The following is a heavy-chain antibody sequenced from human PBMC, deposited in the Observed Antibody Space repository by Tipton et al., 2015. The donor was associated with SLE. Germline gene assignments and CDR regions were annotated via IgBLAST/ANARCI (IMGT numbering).Heavy chain of an antibody. J-gene: IGHJ4*02. V-gene: IGHV4-34*01. CDR3: ARELYSSSFDY. CDR2: INHSGST. D-gene: IGHD6-19*01. CDR1: GGSFSGYY. Sequence: TLSLTCAVYGGSFSGYYWSWIRQPPGKGLEWIGEINHSGSTNYNPSLKSRVTISVDTSKNQFSLKLSSVTAADTAVYYRARELYSSSFDYWGQGTLVTVSS.